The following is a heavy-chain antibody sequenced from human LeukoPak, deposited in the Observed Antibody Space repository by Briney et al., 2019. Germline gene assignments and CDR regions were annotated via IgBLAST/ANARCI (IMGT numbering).Heavy chain of an antibody. V-gene: IGHV1-46*01. Sequence: GASVKVSCKASGYTFTSYYMHWVRQAPGQGLEWMGIINPSGGSTSYAQKFQGRVTMTRDMSTSTVYMELSSLRSEDTAVYYCARVRAYYYDSSGHHPPGAFDIWGQGTMVTVSS. CDR2: INPSGGST. CDR1: GYTFTSYY. J-gene: IGHJ3*02. CDR3: ARVRAYYYDSSGHHPPGAFDI. D-gene: IGHD3-22*01.